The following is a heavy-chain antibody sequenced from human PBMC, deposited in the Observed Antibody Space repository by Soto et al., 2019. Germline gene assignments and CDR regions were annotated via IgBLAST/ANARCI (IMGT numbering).Heavy chain of an antibody. CDR3: ARGHELGVAGTSFDY. J-gene: IGHJ4*02. V-gene: IGHV1-2*04. Sequence: QVQLLQSGAEVTKPGASVKVSCKASGYTFTDYYIHWLRQAPGQGLEWMGWVNLISGGTNYAQKFPAWVTLTRDTSINTAYMELSRLTSAETAMYYCARGHELGVAGTSFDYWGQGTLVTVSS. CDR2: VNLISGGT. D-gene: IGHD6-19*01. CDR1: GYTFTDYY.